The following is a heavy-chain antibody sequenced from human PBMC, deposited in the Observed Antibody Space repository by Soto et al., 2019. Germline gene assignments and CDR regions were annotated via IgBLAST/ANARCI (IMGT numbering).Heavy chain of an antibody. Sequence: EVQLVESGGGLVKPGGSLRLSCAASGFTFSSYSMSWVRQAPGMGLEWVSSISSSSGYIYYADSLKGRFTISRDNAKKSVYLQVNRLRAEDTAVYYCARGAVAGAGIPTYYFDYWGHGTLVTVSS. CDR1: GFTFSSYS. D-gene: IGHD6-13*01. V-gene: IGHV3-21*01. J-gene: IGHJ4*01. CDR2: ISSSSGYI. CDR3: ARGAVAGAGIPTYYFDY.